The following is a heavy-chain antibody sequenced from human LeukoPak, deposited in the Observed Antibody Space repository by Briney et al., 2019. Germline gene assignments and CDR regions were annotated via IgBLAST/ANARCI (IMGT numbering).Heavy chain of an antibody. V-gene: IGHV3-11*04. CDR1: GFTFTDFY. J-gene: IGHJ4*02. CDR2: ISISGTTI. Sequence: GGSLRLSCAASGFTFTDFYMSWIRQAPGKGLEWVSYISISGTTIYYADSVEGRFTISRDNSKNTLYLQMNSLRAEDTAVYYCARMHRYGRCWGQGTLVTVSS. CDR3: ARMHRYGRC. D-gene: IGHD5-18*01.